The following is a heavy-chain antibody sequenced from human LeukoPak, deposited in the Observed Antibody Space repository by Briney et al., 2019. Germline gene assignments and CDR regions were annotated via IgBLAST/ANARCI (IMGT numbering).Heavy chain of an antibody. V-gene: IGHV3-53*01. CDR1: GFTVSSNY. CDR3: ARVRGHPDYYDSSGYVGY. CDR2: IYSGGST. J-gene: IGHJ4*02. Sequence: PGGSLRLSCAASGFTVSSNYMSWVRQAPGKGLEWVSVIYSGGSTYYADSVKGRFTISRDNSKNTLYLQMNSLRAEDTAVYYCARVRGHPDYYDSSGYVGYWGQGTLVTVSS. D-gene: IGHD3-22*01.